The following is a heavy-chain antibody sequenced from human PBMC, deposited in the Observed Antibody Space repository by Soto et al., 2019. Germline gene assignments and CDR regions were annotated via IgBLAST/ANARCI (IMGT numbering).Heavy chain of an antibody. Sequence: PSETLSLTCTVSGGSISSGGYYWSWIRQHPGKGLEWIGYIYYSGSTYYNPSLKSRVTISVDTSKNQFSLKLSSVTAADTAVYYCARKGNDRLRYFDYWGQGTLVTVSS. CDR3: ARKGNDRLRYFDY. D-gene: IGHD4-17*01. V-gene: IGHV4-31*03. CDR2: IYYSGST. J-gene: IGHJ4*02. CDR1: GGSISSGGYY.